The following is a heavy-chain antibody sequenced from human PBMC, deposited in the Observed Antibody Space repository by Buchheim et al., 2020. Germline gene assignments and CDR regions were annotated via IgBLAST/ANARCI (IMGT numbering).Heavy chain of an antibody. Sequence: QVQLVESGGGVVQPGRSLRLSCAASGFTFSSYGMHWVRQAPGKGLEWVAVISYDGSNKYYADSVKGRFTISRDNSKNTLYLQMKSLRAEDTTVYYCAKDEYSGHTYYDFWSGRNDWGQGTL. V-gene: IGHV3-30*18. CDR2: ISYDGSNK. D-gene: IGHD3-3*01. CDR3: AKDEYSGHTYYDFWSGRND. J-gene: IGHJ4*02. CDR1: GFTFSSYG.